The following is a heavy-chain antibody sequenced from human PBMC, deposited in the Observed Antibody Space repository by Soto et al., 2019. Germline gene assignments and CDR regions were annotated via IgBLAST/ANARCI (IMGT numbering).Heavy chain of an antibody. Sequence: GGSLRLSCAASKLTVGSSYMTWVRQAPGKGLEWVSVIYSGGLTYYADSVKGRFTISRDTSKNTLYLQMNTLRADDTAVYYCASSAGFCSGGSCYDYWGQGTMVTVYS. CDR1: KLTVGSSY. V-gene: IGHV3-53*01. D-gene: IGHD2-15*01. CDR2: IYSGGLT. CDR3: ASSAGFCSGGSCYDY. J-gene: IGHJ4*02.